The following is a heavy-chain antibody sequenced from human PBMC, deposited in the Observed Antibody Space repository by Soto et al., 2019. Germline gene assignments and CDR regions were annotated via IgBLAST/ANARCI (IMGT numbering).Heavy chain of an antibody. J-gene: IGHJ4*02. D-gene: IGHD5-12*01. V-gene: IGHV1-18*01. CDR1: GYTFTSYG. CDR2: ISAYNGNT. Sequence: ASVKVSCKASGYTFTSYGISWVRQAPGQGLEWMGWISAYNGNTNYAQKLQGRVTMTTDTSTSTAYMELRSLRSDDTAVYYCARPNPDYSGYGILDYWGQGTLVTVSS. CDR3: ARPNPDYSGYGILDY.